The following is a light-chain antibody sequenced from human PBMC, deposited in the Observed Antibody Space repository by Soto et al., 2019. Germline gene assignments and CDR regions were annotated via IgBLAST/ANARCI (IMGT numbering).Light chain of an antibody. CDR1: SSNIGSST. Sequence: QSVLTQPPSASGTPGQRVTISCSGSSSNIGSSTVNWYQQLPGTAPKLLIYADDQRPSGVPDRFSGSKSGTSASLAISGLQSEDEADYYCCSYAGSYTYVFGTGTKVTVL. V-gene: IGLV1-44*01. J-gene: IGLJ1*01. CDR2: ADD. CDR3: CSYAGSYTYV.